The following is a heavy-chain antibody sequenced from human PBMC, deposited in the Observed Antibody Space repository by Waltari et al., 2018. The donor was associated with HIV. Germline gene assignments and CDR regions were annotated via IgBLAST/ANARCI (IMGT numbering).Heavy chain of an antibody. CDR1: GFLFSRYA. CDR3: ARDLGWEIAVAGDV. D-gene: IGHD6-19*01. J-gene: IGHJ6*02. V-gene: IGHV3-64*02. CDR2: INRDGESS. Sequence: EVKLVESGEGLVQPGGSLTLSCAASGFLFSRYAMHWVRQVTGKRLEYVAGINRDGESSNYADSVKDGITVSRDNSKNTLYHQMGNQCSEDMALYYCARDLGWEIAVAGDVWGHGTAVTGSS.